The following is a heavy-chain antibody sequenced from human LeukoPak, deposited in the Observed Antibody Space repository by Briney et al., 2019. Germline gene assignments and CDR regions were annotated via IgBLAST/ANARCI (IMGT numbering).Heavy chain of an antibody. CDR1: EFTFSSYN. J-gene: IGHJ4*02. CDR3: ARVSGYCSSTSCYERGYSYGPEEDYFDY. CDR2: ISSFSSYI. Sequence: TGGSLRLSCAASEFTFSSYNMNWVRQAPGKGLEWVSSISSFSSYIYYADSVKGRFTISRDNAKNSLYLQMSSLRAEDTAVYYCARVSGYCSSTSCYERGYSYGPEEDYFDYWGQGTLVTVSS. D-gene: IGHD2-2*01. V-gene: IGHV3-21*01.